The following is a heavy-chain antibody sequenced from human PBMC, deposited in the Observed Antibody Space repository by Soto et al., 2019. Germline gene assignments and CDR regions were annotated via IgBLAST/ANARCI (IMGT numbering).Heavy chain of an antibody. V-gene: IGHV4-39*01. Sequence: SETLSLTCTVSGGSISSSSYYWGWIRQPPGKGLEWIGSIYYSGSTYYNPSLKSRVTISVDTSKNQFSLKLSSVTAADTAVYYCARAWDSSGYRDNWFDPWGQGTLVTVSS. CDR3: ARAWDSSGYRDNWFDP. D-gene: IGHD3-22*01. CDR2: IYYSGST. CDR1: GGSISSSSYY. J-gene: IGHJ5*02.